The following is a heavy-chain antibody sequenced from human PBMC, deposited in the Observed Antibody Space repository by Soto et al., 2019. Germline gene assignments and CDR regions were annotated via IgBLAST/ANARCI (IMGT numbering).Heavy chain of an antibody. CDR3: ARVAQTSNYDILTGYYTLYYSYGMDV. J-gene: IGHJ6*02. CDR2: IYSGGST. D-gene: IGHD3-9*01. CDR1: GFTVSSNY. V-gene: IGHV3-66*01. Sequence: GGSLRLSCAASGFTVSSNYMSWVRQAPGKGLEWVSVIYSGGSTYYADSVKGRFTISRDNSKNTLYLQMNSLRAEDTAVYYCARVAQTSNYDILTGYYTLYYSYGMDVWGQGTTVTVS.